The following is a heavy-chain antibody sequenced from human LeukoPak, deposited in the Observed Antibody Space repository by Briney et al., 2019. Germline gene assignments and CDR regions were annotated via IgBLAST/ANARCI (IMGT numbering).Heavy chain of an antibody. CDR2: INSDSSSI. V-gene: IGHV3-21*01. CDR3: ASEGSSWYVGGELDY. Sequence: PGGSLRLSCAASGFTFSSYSMNWVRQAPGKGLEWVSSINSDSSSIYYADSVKGRFTISRDNAKNSLYLQMNSLRAEDTAVYYCASEGSSWYVGGELDYWGQGTLVTVSS. CDR1: GFTFSSYS. D-gene: IGHD6-13*01. J-gene: IGHJ4*02.